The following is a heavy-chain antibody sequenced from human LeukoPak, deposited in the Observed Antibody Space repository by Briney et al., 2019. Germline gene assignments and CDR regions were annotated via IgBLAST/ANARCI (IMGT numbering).Heavy chain of an antibody. Sequence: GASVKVSCKASGYTFTSYGISWVRQAPGQGLEWMGWISAYNGNTNYAQKLQGRVTMTTDTSTSTAYMELRSLRSDDTAVYYCARAEYSSSWYGTGFYYYYMDVWGKGTTVTVSS. CDR2: ISAYNGNT. J-gene: IGHJ6*03. CDR1: GYTFTSYG. CDR3: ARAEYSSSWYGTGFYYYYMDV. V-gene: IGHV1-18*01. D-gene: IGHD6-13*01.